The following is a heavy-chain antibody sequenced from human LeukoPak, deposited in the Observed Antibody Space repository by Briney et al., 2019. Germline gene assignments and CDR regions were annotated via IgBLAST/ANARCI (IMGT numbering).Heavy chain of an antibody. CDR3: ARERNWFDP. CDR2: IYYSGST. CDR1: GGSISSYY. Sequence: SETLSLTCAVYGGSISSYYWSWIRQPPGKGLEWIGYIYYSGSTNYNPSLKSRVTISVDTSKNQFSLKLSSVTAADTAVYYCARERNWFDPWGQGTLVTVSS. J-gene: IGHJ5*02. V-gene: IGHV4-59*01.